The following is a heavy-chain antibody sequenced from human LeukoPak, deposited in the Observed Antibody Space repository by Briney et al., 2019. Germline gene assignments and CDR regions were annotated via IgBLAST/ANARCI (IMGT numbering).Heavy chain of an antibody. D-gene: IGHD3-10*01. CDR2: IGGTDGTT. J-gene: IGHJ4*02. CDR3: TKRIDGAGSYYIDF. V-gene: IGHV3-23*01. Sequence: GGSLRLSCAASGFTFRNYVMNWVRQAPGKGLEWVSAIGGTDGTTFYAAFVKGRFTISRDNSRSTLYLQMNSLRAEDTAVYYCTKRIDGAGSYYIDFWGQGTVVTVSS. CDR1: GFTFRNYV.